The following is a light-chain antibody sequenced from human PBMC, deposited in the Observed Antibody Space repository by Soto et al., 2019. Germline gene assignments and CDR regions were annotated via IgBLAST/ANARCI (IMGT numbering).Light chain of an antibody. CDR1: PSVTNF. J-gene: IGKJ5*01. V-gene: IGKV3-11*01. CDR3: QQRNVWPPVT. CDR2: GAF. Sequence: EIVLTQSPATLSFSPGERATLSCGASPSVTNFLAWYQQKPGQAPRLLIYGAFNRATGIPARFSGSGSGTDFTLTISSLEPEDSAVYYCQQRNVWPPVTFGQGTRLEI.